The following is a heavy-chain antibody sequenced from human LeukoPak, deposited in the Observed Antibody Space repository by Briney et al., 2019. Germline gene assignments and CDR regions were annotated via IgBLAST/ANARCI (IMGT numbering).Heavy chain of an antibody. CDR2: IRYDGSNK. Sequence: PGGSLRLSCAASGFTFSSYGMHWVRQAPGKGLEWVAFIRYDGSNKYYADSVKGRFAISRDNSKNTLYLQMNSLRAEDTAVYYCARGTDYDILTGYYYWGQGTLVTVSS. D-gene: IGHD3-9*01. V-gene: IGHV3-30*02. J-gene: IGHJ4*02. CDR1: GFTFSSYG. CDR3: ARGTDYDILTGYYY.